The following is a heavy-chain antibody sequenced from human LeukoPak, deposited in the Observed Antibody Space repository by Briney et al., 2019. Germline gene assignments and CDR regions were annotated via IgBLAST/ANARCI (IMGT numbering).Heavy chain of an antibody. CDR1: GFTFSRYS. J-gene: IGHJ5*02. Sequence: GGSLRLSCAASGFTFSRYSMNWVRQAPGKGLEGVSSISSSSNYIYYADSLKVRFTISRDNAANSLFLQMNSLRAEDTAVYYCARDLGQYYDTSDNWFDPWGQGTLVTVSS. CDR2: ISSSSNYI. V-gene: IGHV3-21*01. D-gene: IGHD3-22*01. CDR3: ARDLGQYYDTSDNWFDP.